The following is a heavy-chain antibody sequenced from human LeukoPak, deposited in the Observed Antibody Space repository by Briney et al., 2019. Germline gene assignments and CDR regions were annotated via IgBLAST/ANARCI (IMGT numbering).Heavy chain of an antibody. V-gene: IGHV4-34*01. D-gene: IGHD3-22*01. Sequence: SETLSLTCAVYGGSFSGYYWSWIRQPPGKGLEWIGEINHSGSTNYKPSLKSRVTISVDTSKNQFSLKLTSVTAAGTAVYYCARDRYDSSGYPGAFDLWGQGTMTVSS. J-gene: IGHJ3*01. CDR1: GGSFSGYY. CDR3: ARDRYDSSGYPGAFDL. CDR2: INHSGST.